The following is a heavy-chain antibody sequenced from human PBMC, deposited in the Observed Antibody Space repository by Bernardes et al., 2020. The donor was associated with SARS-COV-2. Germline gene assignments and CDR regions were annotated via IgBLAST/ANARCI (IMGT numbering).Heavy chain of an antibody. Sequence: GGSLRLSCAASGFTFDDYTMHWVRQAPGKGLEWVSLISWDGGSTYYADSVKGRFTISRDNSKNSLYLQMNSLRNEDTALYYCAKDISPIVGGDGMDVWGEGTTVIV. J-gene: IGHJ6*02. V-gene: IGHV3-43*01. CDR3: AKDISPIVGGDGMDV. CDR2: ISWDGGST. CDR1: GFTFDDYT. D-gene: IGHD1-26*01.